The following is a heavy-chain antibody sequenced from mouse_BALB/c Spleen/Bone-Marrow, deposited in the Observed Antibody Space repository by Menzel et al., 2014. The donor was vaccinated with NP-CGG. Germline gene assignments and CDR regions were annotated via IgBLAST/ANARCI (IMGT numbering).Heavy chain of an antibody. CDR3: AGEDKGYRYDGPFDY. V-gene: IGHV1-7*01. CDR2: INPSTGYT. D-gene: IGHD2-14*01. CDR1: GYTFTSYW. Sequence: QVQLQQSGAELAKPGASVKMSCKASGYTFTSYWMHWVKQRPGQGLEWIGYINPSTGYTEYNQKFKDKATLTADKSSSTAYMQLSSLTSEDSAVYYCAGEDKGYRYDGPFDYWGQGTTLTVSS. J-gene: IGHJ2*01.